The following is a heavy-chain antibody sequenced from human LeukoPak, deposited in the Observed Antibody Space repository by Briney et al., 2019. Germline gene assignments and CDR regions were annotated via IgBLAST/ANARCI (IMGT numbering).Heavy chain of an antibody. Sequence: GGSLRLTCAASGFTFSSYSMNWVRQAPGKGLEWVSYISSSSSTIYYADSVKGRFTISRDNAKNSLYLQMNSLRDEDTAVYYCARDPTEMTTVTIDYWGQGTLVTVSS. CDR1: GFTFSSYS. V-gene: IGHV3-48*02. CDR3: ARDPTEMTTVTIDY. CDR2: ISSSSSTI. D-gene: IGHD4-17*01. J-gene: IGHJ4*02.